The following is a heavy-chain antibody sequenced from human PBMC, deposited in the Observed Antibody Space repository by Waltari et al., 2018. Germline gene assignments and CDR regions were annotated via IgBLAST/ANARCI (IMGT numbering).Heavy chain of an antibody. CDR1: RFIFSDYY. D-gene: IGHD1-1*01. J-gene: IGHJ6*03. V-gene: IGHV3-11*04. Sequence: QVQLVESGGGLVKPGGSLRLSCAASRFIFSDYYMTWVRQAPGNGLEWVSYISSGGVTIYYADSVRGRFTISRDNSVNSMYLQMDNLRVEDTAVYYCARAGTNFPYYMDVWGKGTTVMVSS. CDR2: ISSGGVTI. CDR3: ARAGTNFPYYMDV.